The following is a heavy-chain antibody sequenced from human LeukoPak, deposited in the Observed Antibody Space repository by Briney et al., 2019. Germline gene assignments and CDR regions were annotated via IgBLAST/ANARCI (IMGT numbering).Heavy chain of an antibody. CDR1: GGTFSSYA. CDR3: ASGYSYGFDY. Sequence: ASVKVSCKASGGTFSSYAISWVRQAPGQGLEWMGRIVPIFGTANYAQKFQGRVTITTDESTSTAYMELSSLRSEDTAVYYCASGYSYGFDYWGRGTLVTVSS. CDR2: IVPIFGTA. D-gene: IGHD5-18*01. J-gene: IGHJ4*02. V-gene: IGHV1-69*05.